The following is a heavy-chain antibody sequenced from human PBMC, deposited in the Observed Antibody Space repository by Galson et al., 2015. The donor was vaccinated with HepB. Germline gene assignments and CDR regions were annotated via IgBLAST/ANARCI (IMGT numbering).Heavy chain of an antibody. J-gene: IGHJ4*02. D-gene: IGHD2-15*01. V-gene: IGHV3-30*18. CDR2: ISYDGSNK. CDR1: GFTFSSYG. Sequence: SLRLSCAASGFTFSSYGMHWVRQAPGKGLEWVAVISYDGSNKYYADSVKGRFTISRDNSKNTLYLQMNSLRAEDTAVYYCAKSHDIVVVVAALSFDYWGQGTLVTVSS. CDR3: AKSHDIVVVVAALSFDY.